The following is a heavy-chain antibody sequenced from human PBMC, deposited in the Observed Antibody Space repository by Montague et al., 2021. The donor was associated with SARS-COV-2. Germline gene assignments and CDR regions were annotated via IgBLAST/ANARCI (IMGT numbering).Heavy chain of an antibody. CDR2: IYYSGNT. D-gene: IGHD2-21*02. Sequence: SETLSLTCTVSGGSITSSAYYWSWIRQSPGKRLEWIGTIYYSGNTYSNPSLKSRLTISMYTSNSQVSLKLNSVTAAATAVYFCLSLGSPAYCGGDCYLRDYGTDVWGQGTRVTVSS. V-gene: IGHV4-39*01. J-gene: IGHJ6*02. CDR3: LSLGSPAYCGGDCYLRDYGTDV. CDR1: GGSITSSAYY.